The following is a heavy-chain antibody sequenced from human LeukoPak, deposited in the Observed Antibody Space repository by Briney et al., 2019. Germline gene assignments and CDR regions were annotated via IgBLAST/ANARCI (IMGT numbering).Heavy chain of an antibody. J-gene: IGHJ4*02. V-gene: IGHV4-4*02. D-gene: IGHD3-10*01. CDR3: ATRHHSRTYMVPLDS. CDR1: GVSISSDNW. Sequence: PSGTLSLTCAVYGVSISSDNWWTWVRQPPGKGLEWIGETHRSGDTKYNPSLNGRVTISMANSKNQLSLNLISATAADTAIYFCATRHHSRTYMVPLDSWPQGTLVTVSS. CDR2: THRSGDT.